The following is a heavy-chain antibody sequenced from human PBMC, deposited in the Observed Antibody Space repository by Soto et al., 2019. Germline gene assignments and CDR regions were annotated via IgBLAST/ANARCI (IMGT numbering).Heavy chain of an antibody. CDR1: GFTFCIYC. CDR3: ARDEAIDY. CDR2: IKQDGGDQ. V-gene: IGHV3-7*03. J-gene: IGHJ4*02. Sequence: GGSMRLSFAASGFTFCIYCMSWVRQAPGKGLEWVANIKQDGGDQYYVDSVKGRFSISRDNAKNSLYLQMNSLRAEDTAVYYCARDEAIDYWGQGTLVTVSS.